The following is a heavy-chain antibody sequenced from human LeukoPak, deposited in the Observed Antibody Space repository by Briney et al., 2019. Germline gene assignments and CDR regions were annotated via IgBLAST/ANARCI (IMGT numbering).Heavy chain of an antibody. CDR1: GGSISSGGYY. D-gene: IGHD3-22*01. J-gene: IGHJ4*02. V-gene: IGHV4-31*03. CDR2: IYFSGST. Sequence: SQTLSLTCTVSGGSISSGGYYWSWIRQHPGKGLEWIGYIYFSGSTSYNPSLKSRVTISLDTSKNQFSLKLSSVTAADTALYYCARDRESMTVRYWGQGTLVTVSS. CDR3: ARDRESMTVRY.